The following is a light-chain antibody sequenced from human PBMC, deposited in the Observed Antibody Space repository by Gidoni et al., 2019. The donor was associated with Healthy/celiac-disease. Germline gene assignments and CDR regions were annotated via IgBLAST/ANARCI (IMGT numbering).Light chain of an antibody. CDR2: WAS. CDR1: QSVLYSSNNKNY. Sequence: IVMTQSPESLAVSLGERATINGKSSQSVLYSSNNKNYLAWYQQKPGPPPKLLIYWASTRESGVPDRFSGSGSGTDFTLTISSLQAEDVAVYYCQQYYSTPQTSGQGTKVEIK. CDR3: QQYYSTPQT. J-gene: IGKJ1*01. V-gene: IGKV4-1*01.